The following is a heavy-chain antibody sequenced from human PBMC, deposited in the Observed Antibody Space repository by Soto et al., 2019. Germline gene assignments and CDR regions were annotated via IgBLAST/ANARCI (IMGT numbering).Heavy chain of an antibody. J-gene: IGHJ3*02. CDR2: IYYSGST. Sequence: SETLSLTCTVSGGSISSYYWSWVRQPPGKGLEWIGYIYYSGSTNYNPSLKSRVTISVDTSKNQFSLKLSSVTAADTAVYYCARDPVVAAFDIWGQGTIVTGSS. D-gene: IGHD2-15*01. CDR3: ARDPVVAAFDI. V-gene: IGHV4-59*01. CDR1: GGSISSYY.